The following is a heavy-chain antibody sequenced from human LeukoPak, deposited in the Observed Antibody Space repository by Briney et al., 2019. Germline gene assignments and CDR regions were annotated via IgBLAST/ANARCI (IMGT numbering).Heavy chain of an antibody. CDR2: IDPGDSYT. Sequence: GEALRVSFKGSGYSFNNYLITLVPQMPGKSLEWMGRIDPGDSYTIYNPSFQGHVTISTDKSIRTAYLQWSSLAASDTAMYYCARRGYSYAYDYWGQGTLVTVSS. V-gene: IGHV5-10-1*01. CDR1: GYSFNNYL. CDR3: ARRGYSYAYDY. J-gene: IGHJ4*02. D-gene: IGHD5-18*01.